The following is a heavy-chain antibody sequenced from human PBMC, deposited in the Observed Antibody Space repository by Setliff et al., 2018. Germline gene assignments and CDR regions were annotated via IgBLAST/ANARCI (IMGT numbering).Heavy chain of an antibody. CDR3: ARDLPRGGYYYYGMDV. D-gene: IGHD3-10*01. CDR1: GGSFSGYY. CDR2: INHSGST. J-gene: IGHJ6*02. V-gene: IGHV4-34*01. Sequence: PSETLSLTCAVYGGSFSGYYWSWIRQPPGKGLEWIGEINHSGSTNYNPSLKSRVTISVDTSKNQFSLKLSSVTAADTAVYYCARDLPRGGYYYYGMDVWGQGTTVTVSS.